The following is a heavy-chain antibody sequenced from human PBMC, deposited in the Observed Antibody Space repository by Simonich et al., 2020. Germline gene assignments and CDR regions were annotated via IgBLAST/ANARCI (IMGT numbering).Heavy chain of an antibody. J-gene: IGHJ6*02. CDR2: ISSSSSYI. V-gene: IGHV3-21*01. CDR3: AGGVYCSSTSCSTYYYYGMDV. Sequence: EVQLVESGGGLVKPGGSLRLSCAASGFTFSSYSMNWVRQAPGKRLEWVSSISSSSSYIYYADSVKGRFTIARDNAKNSLYLQMNSLIAEDTAVYYCAGGVYCSSTSCSTYYYYGMDVWGQGTTVTVSS. CDR1: GFTFSSYS. D-gene: IGHD2-2*01.